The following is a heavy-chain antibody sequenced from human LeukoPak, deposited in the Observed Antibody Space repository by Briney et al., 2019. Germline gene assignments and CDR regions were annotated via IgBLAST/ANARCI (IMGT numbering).Heavy chain of an antibody. CDR1: GFAFSSQA. D-gene: IGHD6-19*01. V-gene: IGHV3-23*01. J-gene: IGHJ4*02. Sequence: GGSLRLSCAASGFAFSSQAMGWVRQAPGKVLEWVSVIGDSGDPTYYADSVKGRFTISRDNSKNTLYLQMNSLRAEDTALYYCAKDARRSSGWYFFDHWGQGTLVTVSS. CDR2: IGDSGDPT. CDR3: AKDARRSSGWYFFDH.